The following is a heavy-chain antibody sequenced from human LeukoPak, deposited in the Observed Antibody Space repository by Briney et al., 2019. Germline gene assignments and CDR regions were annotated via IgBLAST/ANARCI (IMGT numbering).Heavy chain of an antibody. D-gene: IGHD1-26*01. Sequence: GGSLRLSCAASGFTFSSYWMHWVRQAPGKGLVWVSRINSDGSSTSYADSVKGRFTISRDNAKNTLYLQMNSLRAEDTAVYYCARAPEWESPLDYWGQGTLVTVSS. CDR2: INSDGSST. V-gene: IGHV3-74*01. J-gene: IGHJ4*02. CDR3: ARAPEWESPLDY. CDR1: GFTFSSYW.